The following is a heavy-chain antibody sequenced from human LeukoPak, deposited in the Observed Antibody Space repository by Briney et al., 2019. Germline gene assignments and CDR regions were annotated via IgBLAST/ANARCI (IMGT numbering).Heavy chain of an antibody. Sequence: ASVKVSCKASGYTFTSYGISWVRQAPGQGLEWMGWISAYNGNPNYAQKLQGRVTMTTDTSTSTAYMELRSLRSDDTAVYYCARGQTKIVVGTLYYMDVWGKGTTVTVSS. CDR1: GYTFTSYG. J-gene: IGHJ6*03. CDR3: ARGQTKIVVGTLYYMDV. CDR2: ISAYNGNP. V-gene: IGHV1-18*01. D-gene: IGHD2-15*01.